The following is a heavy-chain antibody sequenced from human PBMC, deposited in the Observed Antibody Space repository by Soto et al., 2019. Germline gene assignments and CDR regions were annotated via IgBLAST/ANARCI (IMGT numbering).Heavy chain of an antibody. CDR3: ARVPGV. Sequence: SETLSLTCTVSGGSISSSSYYWSWIRQHPGKGLEWIAYMYYSGRTYYNPSLKSRVTISVDTSKNQFSLKLSSVTAADTAVYYCARVPGVWGQGTLVTVS. D-gene: IGHD3-10*01. CDR2: MYYSGRT. CDR1: GGSISSSSYY. V-gene: IGHV4-31*03. J-gene: IGHJ4*02.